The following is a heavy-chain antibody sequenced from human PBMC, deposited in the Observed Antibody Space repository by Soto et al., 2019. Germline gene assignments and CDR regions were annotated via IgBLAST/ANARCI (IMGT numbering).Heavy chain of an antibody. CDR3: ARDDCSGGSCYSQGFDY. D-gene: IGHD2-15*01. CDR1: GYTFTSYY. Sequence: QVQLVQSGAEVKKPRASVKVSCKASGYTFTSYYMHWVRQAPGQGLEWMGIINPSGGSTSYAQKFQGRVTMTRDTSTSTVYMELSSLRSEDTAVYYCARDDCSGGSCYSQGFDYWGQGTLVTVSS. CDR2: INPSGGST. V-gene: IGHV1-46*01. J-gene: IGHJ4*02.